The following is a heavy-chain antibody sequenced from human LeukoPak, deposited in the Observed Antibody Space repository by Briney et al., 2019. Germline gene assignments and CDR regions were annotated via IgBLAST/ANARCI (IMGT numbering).Heavy chain of an antibody. CDR2: INPNSGGT. J-gene: IGHJ4*02. D-gene: IGHD5-24*01. V-gene: IGHV1-2*02. CDR3: ARAPDGYKHFDY. CDR1: GYTFTGYY. Sequence: ASVKVSCKASGYTFTGYYMHWVRQAPGQGLEWMGWINPNSGGTNYAQKFQGRVTMTRATSISTAYMELSRLRSDDTAVYYCARAPDGYKHFDYWGQGTLVTVSS.